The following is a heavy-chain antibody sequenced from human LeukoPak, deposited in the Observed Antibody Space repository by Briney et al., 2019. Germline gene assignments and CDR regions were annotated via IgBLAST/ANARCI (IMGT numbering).Heavy chain of an antibody. J-gene: IGHJ6*02. V-gene: IGHV3-23*01. CDR2: ISGSGGST. D-gene: IGHD2-21*02. Sequence: GGSLRLSCAASGFTFSSYAMSWVRQAPGKGLEWVSAISGSGGSTYYADSVKGRFTISRDNSKYTLYLQMNSLRAEDTAVYYCAKDIVVVTAIFGMDVWGQGTTVTVSS. CDR3: AKDIVVVTAIFGMDV. CDR1: GFTFSSYA.